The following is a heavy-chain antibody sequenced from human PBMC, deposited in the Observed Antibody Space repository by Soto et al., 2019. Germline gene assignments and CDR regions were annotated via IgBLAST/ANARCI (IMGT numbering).Heavy chain of an antibody. CDR1: GGSISSGDYY. Sequence: PSETLSLTCTVSGGSISSGDYYWSWIRQPPGKGLEWIGYIYYSGSTYYNPSLKSRVTIPVDTSKNQFSLKLSSVTAADTAVYYCARGPPHYYDSSGYYYQDYWGQGTLVTVSS. CDR3: ARGPPHYYDSSGYYYQDY. CDR2: IYYSGST. J-gene: IGHJ4*02. D-gene: IGHD3-22*01. V-gene: IGHV4-30-4*01.